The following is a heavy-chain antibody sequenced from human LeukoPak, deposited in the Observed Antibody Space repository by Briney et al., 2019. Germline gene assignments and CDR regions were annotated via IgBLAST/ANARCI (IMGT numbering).Heavy chain of an antibody. J-gene: IGHJ3*02. V-gene: IGHV3-21*01. CDR2: ISSSSSYI. D-gene: IGHD3-10*02. CDR3: ARDVPHDAFDI. CDR1: GFTFSSYS. Sequence: GGSLRLSCAASGFTFSSYSMNWVRQAPGKGLEWVSSISSSSSYIYYADSVKGRFTISRDNAKNSLYLQMNSLRAEDTAVYYCARDVPHDAFDIWGQGTMVTVSS.